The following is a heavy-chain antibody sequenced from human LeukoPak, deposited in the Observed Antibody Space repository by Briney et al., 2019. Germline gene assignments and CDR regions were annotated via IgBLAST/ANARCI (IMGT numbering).Heavy chain of an antibody. CDR1: GGTFSSYA. J-gene: IGHJ6*03. Sequence: GASVKVSCKASGGTFSSYAISWVRQAPGQGLEWMGRIIPILGIANYAQKFQGRVTITADESTSTAYMELSSLRSEDTAVHYCASPMRFGEATKDYYYYYYTDVWGKGTTVTVSS. D-gene: IGHD3-10*01. CDR2: IIPILGIA. V-gene: IGHV1-69*04. CDR3: ASPMRFGEATKDYYYYYYTDV.